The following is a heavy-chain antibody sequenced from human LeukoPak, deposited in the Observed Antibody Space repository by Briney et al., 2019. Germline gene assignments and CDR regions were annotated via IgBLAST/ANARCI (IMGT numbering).Heavy chain of an antibody. CDR1: GGTFSSYA. J-gene: IGHJ5*02. CDR3: ARDTLDATFYDSSGYYFRPSWFDP. CDR2: IIPIFGTA. Sequence: SVKVSCKASGGTFSSYAISWVRQAPGQGLEWMGGIIPIFGTANYAQKFQGRVTITADESTSTAYMELSRLRSDDTAVYYCARDTLDATFYDSSGYYFRPSWFDPWGQGTLVTVSS. D-gene: IGHD3-22*01. V-gene: IGHV1-69*13.